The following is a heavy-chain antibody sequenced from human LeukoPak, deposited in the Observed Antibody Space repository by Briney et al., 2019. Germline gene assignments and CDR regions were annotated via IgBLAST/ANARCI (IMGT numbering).Heavy chain of an antibody. D-gene: IGHD3-9*01. J-gene: IGHJ4*02. CDR1: GGSISSYY. CDR3: ARGGTYYDILTAYYSSPNFDY. CDR2: IYSSGTI. Sequence: SETLSLTCTVSGGSISSYYWSWIRQPPGKGLEYIGYIYSSGTINYNPSLKSRVTISLDASKNQFSLKLSSVTAADTAVYYCARGGTYYDILTAYYSSPNFDYWGQGALVTVPS. V-gene: IGHV4-59*01.